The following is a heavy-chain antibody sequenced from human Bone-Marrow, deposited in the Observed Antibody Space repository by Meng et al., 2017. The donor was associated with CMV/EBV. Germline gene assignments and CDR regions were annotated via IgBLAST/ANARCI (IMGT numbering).Heavy chain of an antibody. CDR1: GYTFTSYG. J-gene: IGHJ6*02. CDR3: SRVPAVAGFPYHYYYGMDV. V-gene: IGHV1-18*01. CDR2: ISSYNGNT. D-gene: IGHD6-19*01. Sequence: ASVKVSCKASGYTFTSYGISWVRQAPGQGLEWMGWISSYNGNTNYAQKLQGRVTMTTDTSTSTAYMELRSRTSDDTAVYYCSRVPAVAGFPYHYYYGMDVWGQGTTVTVSS.